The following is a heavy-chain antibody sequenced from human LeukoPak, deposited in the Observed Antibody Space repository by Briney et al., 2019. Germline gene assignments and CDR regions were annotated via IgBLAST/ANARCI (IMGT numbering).Heavy chain of an antibody. CDR1: GYTFTGYY. CDR3: ARAATWGSWFDP. J-gene: IGHJ5*02. D-gene: IGHD3-16*01. Sequence: ASVKVSCKASGYTFTGYYMHWVRQAPGQGLEWMGWINPNSGGTNYAQKFQGRVTMTRDTSISTAYMELSRLRSDDTAVYYCARAATWGSWFDPWGQGTLVTVSS. CDR2: INPNSGGT. V-gene: IGHV1-2*02.